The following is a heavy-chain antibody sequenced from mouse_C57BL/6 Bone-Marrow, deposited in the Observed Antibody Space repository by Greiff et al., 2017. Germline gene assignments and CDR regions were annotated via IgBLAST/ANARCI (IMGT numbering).Heavy chain of an antibody. D-gene: IGHD2-4*01. CDR1: GYTFTSYW. CDR2: IDPSDSYT. J-gene: IGHJ3*01. CDR3: ARDYDSSFAY. Sequence: QVQLQQSGAELVKPGASVKLSCKASGYTFTSYWMQWVKQRPGQGLEWIGEIDPSDSYTNYNQKFKGKATLTVDTSSSTAYMQLSSLTSEDSAVYYCARDYDSSFAYWGQGTLVTVSA. V-gene: IGHV1-50*01.